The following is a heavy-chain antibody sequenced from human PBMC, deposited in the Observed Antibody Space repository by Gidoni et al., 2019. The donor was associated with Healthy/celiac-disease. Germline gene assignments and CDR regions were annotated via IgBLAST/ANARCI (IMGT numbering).Heavy chain of an antibody. CDR2: ISGSGGST. D-gene: IGHD4-17*01. CDR1: GFTFSSYA. CDR3: AKEPDYHNWFDP. J-gene: IGHJ5*02. Sequence: EVQLLESGGGLVQPGGSLSLHCPASGFTFSSYAMSWVRQAPGKGLEWVSAISGSGGSTYYADSVKGRFTISRDNSKNTLYRQMNSLRAEDTAVYYCAKEPDYHNWFDPWGQGTLVTVSS. V-gene: IGHV3-23*01.